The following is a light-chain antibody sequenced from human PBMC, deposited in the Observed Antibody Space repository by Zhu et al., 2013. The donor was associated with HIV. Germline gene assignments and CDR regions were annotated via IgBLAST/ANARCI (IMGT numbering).Light chain of an antibody. V-gene: IGKV3-20*01. CDR2: DAS. CDR3: QQYNNWPPLT. J-gene: IGKJ4*01. CDR1: ETIRNNY. Sequence: EILLTQSPGTLSLSPGERATLSCRTSETIRNNYLAWYQHKPGRAPSLLIYDASSRATGIPDRFRGSGSGTDFTLSISSLQSEDFAVYYCQQYNNWPPLTFGGGTKVEIK.